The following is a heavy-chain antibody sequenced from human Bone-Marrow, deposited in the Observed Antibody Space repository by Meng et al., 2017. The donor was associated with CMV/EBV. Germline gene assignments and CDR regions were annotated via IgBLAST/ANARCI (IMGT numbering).Heavy chain of an antibody. CDR1: GFTFTSSA. Sequence: SVKVSCKASGFTFTSSAVQWVRQARGQRLEWIGWIVVGSGNTNYAQKFQERVTITRDMSTSTAYMELSSLRSEDTAVYYCAAPSGYPLGWDAFDIWGQGTMVTVSS. CDR2: IVVGSGNT. J-gene: IGHJ3*02. CDR3: AAPSGYPLGWDAFDI. V-gene: IGHV1-58*01. D-gene: IGHD3-22*01.